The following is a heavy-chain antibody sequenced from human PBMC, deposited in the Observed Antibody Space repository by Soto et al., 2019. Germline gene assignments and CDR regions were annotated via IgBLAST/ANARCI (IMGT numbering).Heavy chain of an antibody. J-gene: IGHJ5*02. CDR1: GGSISSSSYY. V-gene: IGHV4-39*01. CDR2: IYYSGST. Sequence: PSETLSFTCTVSGGSISSSSYYWGWIRQPPGKGLEWIGSIYYSGSTYYNPSLKSRVTISVDTSKNQFSLKLSSVTAADTDVYYCARPPRPWGQGTLVTVYS. CDR3: ARPPRP.